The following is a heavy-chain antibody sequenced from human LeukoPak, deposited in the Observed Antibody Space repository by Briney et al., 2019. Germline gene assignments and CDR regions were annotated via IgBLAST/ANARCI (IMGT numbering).Heavy chain of an antibody. Sequence: GGSLRLSCAASGFTFSSYWMHWVRQAPGKGLVWVSRINSDGSSTSYADSVKGRFTISRDNAKNTLYLQMNSLRAEDTAVYYCAELSSEDAFDIWGQGTMVTVSS. V-gene: IGHV3-74*01. J-gene: IGHJ3*02. CDR1: GFTFSSYW. CDR3: AELSSEDAFDI. D-gene: IGHD3-22*01. CDR2: INSDGSST.